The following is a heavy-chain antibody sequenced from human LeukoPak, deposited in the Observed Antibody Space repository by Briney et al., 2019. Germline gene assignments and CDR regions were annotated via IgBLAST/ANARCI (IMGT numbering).Heavy chain of an antibody. J-gene: IGHJ3*02. CDR1: GSTFSSYS. D-gene: IGHD1-1*01. V-gene: IGHV3-21*01. CDR3: ARGPRLERRREGAFDI. Sequence: GGSLRLSCAASGSTFSSYSMNWVRQAPGKGLEWVSSISSSSSYIYYADSVKGRFTISRDNAKNSLYLQMNSLRAEDTAVYYCARGPRLERRREGAFDIWGQGTMVTVSS. CDR2: ISSSSSYI.